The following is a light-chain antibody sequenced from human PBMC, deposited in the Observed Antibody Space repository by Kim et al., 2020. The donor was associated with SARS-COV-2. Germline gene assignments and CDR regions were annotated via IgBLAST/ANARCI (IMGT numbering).Light chain of an antibody. V-gene: IGKV3-20*01. CDR3: QQYGTSPLT. J-gene: IGKJ4*01. Sequence: SPGERATLSRRASQSVSSHYLAWYQQKPGQAPRLVIYGASSRATGIPDRFSGSGSGTDFTLTISRLEPEDFAVYYCQQYGTSPLTFGGGTKVDIK. CDR1: QSVSSHY. CDR2: GAS.